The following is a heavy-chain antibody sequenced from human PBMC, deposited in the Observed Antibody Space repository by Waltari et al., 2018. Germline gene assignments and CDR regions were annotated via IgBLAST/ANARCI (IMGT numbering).Heavy chain of an antibody. CDR3: ARDRYDSSGYSYSYYFDY. CDR1: GGSISSSNW. D-gene: IGHD3-22*01. CDR2: IYHSGST. Sequence: QVQLQESGPGLVTPSGTLSLTCAVSGGSISSSNWWSWVRQPQGKGLEWIGEIYHSGSTNYNPSLKSRVTISVDKSKNQFSLKLSSVTAADTAVYYCARDRYDSSGYSYSYYFDYWGQGTLVTVSS. J-gene: IGHJ4*02. V-gene: IGHV4-4*02.